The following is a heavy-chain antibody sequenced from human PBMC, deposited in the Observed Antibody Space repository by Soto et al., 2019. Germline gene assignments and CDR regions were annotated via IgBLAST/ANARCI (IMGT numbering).Heavy chain of an antibody. V-gene: IGHV3-23*01. CDR3: AKRASGNYVWL. Sequence: TGGSLRLSYAASGFSFGSHGMHWVRQAPGKGLEWVSAISGSGDSTYYAASVKGRFTISRDNSKNTLYLQMNSLRAEDTAVYYCAKRASGNYVWLWGQGTLVTVSS. CDR1: GFSFGSHG. D-gene: IGHD4-4*01. CDR2: ISGSGDST. J-gene: IGHJ4*02.